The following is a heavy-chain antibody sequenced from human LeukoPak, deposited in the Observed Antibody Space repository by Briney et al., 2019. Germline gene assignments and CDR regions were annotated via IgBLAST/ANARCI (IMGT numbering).Heavy chain of an antibody. CDR3: ARAFQSLGGLSLPDY. J-gene: IGHJ4*02. V-gene: IGHV7-4-1*02. D-gene: IGHD3-16*02. CDR2: IHPSTGNP. Sequence: ASVKVSCKASGYSFTNYAMNWVRQAPGQGLEWMGWIHPSTGNPTYAQGFTGRFVFSLDTSVSTTYLHISSLKAEDTAVYFCARAFQSLGGLSLPDYWGQETLLTVSS. CDR1: GYSFTNYA.